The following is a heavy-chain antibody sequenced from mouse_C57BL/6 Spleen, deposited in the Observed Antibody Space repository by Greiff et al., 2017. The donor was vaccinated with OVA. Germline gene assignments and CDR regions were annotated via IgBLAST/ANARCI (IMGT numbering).Heavy chain of an antibody. V-gene: IGHV1-15*01. Sequence: VQLQQSGAELVRPGASVTLSCKASGYTFTDYEMHWVKQTPVHGLEWIGAIDPETGGTAYNQKFKGKAILTADKSSSTAYMELRSLTSEDSAVYYCTRSLLRYYAMDCWGQGTSVTVSS. CDR1: GYTFTDYE. CDR3: TRSLLRYYAMDC. D-gene: IGHD1-1*01. CDR2: IDPETGGT. J-gene: IGHJ4*01.